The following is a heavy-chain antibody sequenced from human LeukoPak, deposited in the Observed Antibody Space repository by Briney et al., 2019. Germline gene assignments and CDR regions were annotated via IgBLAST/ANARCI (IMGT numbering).Heavy chain of an antibody. J-gene: IGHJ4*02. CDR2: IYYSGST. Sequence: ASETLSLTCTVSGGSISSGGYYWSWIRQHPGKGLEWIGYIYYSGSTYYNPSLKSRVTISVDTSKNQFSLKLSSVTAEDTAVYYCTTDLYRGGGVQYWGQGTLVTVSS. CDR1: GGSISSGGYY. D-gene: IGHD3-16*01. CDR3: TTDLYRGGGVQY. V-gene: IGHV4-31*03.